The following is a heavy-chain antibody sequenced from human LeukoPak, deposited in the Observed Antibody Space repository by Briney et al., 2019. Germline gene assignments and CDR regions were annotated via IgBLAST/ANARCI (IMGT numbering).Heavy chain of an antibody. CDR2: ISSFSGTI. V-gene: IGHV3-48*01. Sequence: GGPLRLSCEASGFIFSTYSMNWVRQAPGKGLEWIAYISSFSGTIDYADSVKGRFTISRDNAKNSLYLQMNSLRAADTAVYYCARGRNWNSRFDYWGQGTLVTVSS. CDR3: ARGRNWNSRFDY. D-gene: IGHD1-7*01. J-gene: IGHJ4*02. CDR1: GFIFSTYS.